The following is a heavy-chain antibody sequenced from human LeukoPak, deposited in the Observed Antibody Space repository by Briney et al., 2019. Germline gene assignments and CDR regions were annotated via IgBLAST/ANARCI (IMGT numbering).Heavy chain of an antibody. CDR1: GFTFSAYA. CDR3: AARDYGGNSGI. V-gene: IGHV3-30*03. Sequence: GGSLRLSCAASGFTFSAYAMHWVRQAPGKGLEWVAVISYDGSNKYYADSVKGRFAISRDNSKNTLYLRMNSLRAEDTAVYYCAARDYGGNSGIWGQGTMVTVSS. CDR2: ISYDGSNK. D-gene: IGHD4-23*01. J-gene: IGHJ3*02.